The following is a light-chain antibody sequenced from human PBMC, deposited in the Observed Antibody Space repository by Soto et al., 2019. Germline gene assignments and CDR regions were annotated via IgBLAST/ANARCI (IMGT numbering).Light chain of an antibody. Sequence: DIQLTQSPSFLSASVGDRVTITCRASQGISSYLAWYQQKPGKAPKLLIYAAFTLQSGGPSRFSGSGSRTEFTLTISSLQPEDFATYYCQQLNNYPPITFGQGTRLEIK. CDR2: AAF. J-gene: IGKJ5*01. CDR3: QQLNNYPPIT. V-gene: IGKV1-9*01. CDR1: QGISSY.